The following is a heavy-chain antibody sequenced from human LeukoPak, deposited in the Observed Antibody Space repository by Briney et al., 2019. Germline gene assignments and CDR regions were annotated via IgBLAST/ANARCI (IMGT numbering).Heavy chain of an antibody. CDR1: GYIFTDYY. V-gene: IGHV1-2*02. CDR2: INPNSGGT. Sequence: ASVKVSCRASGYIFTDYYMHWVRQAPGQGLEWMGWINPNSGGTKFAQKFQGRVTMTRDTSISTAYMELSSLTSDDTAVYYCARDLSLTPRRDYFDYWGQGALVTVSS. CDR3: ARDLSLTPRRDYFDY. J-gene: IGHJ4*02. D-gene: IGHD1-14*01.